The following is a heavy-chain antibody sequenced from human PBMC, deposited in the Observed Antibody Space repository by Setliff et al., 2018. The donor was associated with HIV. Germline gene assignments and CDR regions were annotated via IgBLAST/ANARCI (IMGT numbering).Heavy chain of an antibody. Sequence: GGSLRLSCAASGFTFSNFAMSWVRQAPGKGLEWVSSISVSGDITDYADSVKGRFSISRDNSKNTVYLQMNSLRAEDTAVYYCASREIPAAPTELYFDYWGQGTLVTVSS. CDR1: GFTFSNFA. CDR2: ISVSGDIT. J-gene: IGHJ4*02. CDR3: ASREIPAAPTELYFDY. D-gene: IGHD2-2*01. V-gene: IGHV3-23*01.